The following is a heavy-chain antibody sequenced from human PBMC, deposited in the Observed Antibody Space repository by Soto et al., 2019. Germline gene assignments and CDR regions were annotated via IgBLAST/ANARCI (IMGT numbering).Heavy chain of an antibody. CDR2: FDPEDGET. J-gene: IGHJ6*02. D-gene: IGHD3-9*01. CDR3: ARESGYYNPNYYYYGMDV. Sequence: ASVKVSCKVSGYTLTEVSMHWVRQAPGKGLEWMGGFDPEDGETIYAQKFQGRVTLTEDTSTDTAYMELSSLRSEDTAVYYCARESGYYNPNYYYYGMDVWGQGTTVTVSS. CDR1: GYTLTEVS. V-gene: IGHV1-24*01.